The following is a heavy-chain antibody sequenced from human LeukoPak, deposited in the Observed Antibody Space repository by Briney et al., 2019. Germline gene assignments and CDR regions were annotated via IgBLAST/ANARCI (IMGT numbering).Heavy chain of an antibody. V-gene: IGHV3-23*01. D-gene: IGHD1-1*01. CDR1: GFTFSSYA. J-gene: IGHJ4*02. CDR2: ISGSGGST. Sequence: GGSLRLSCAASGFTFSSYAMSWVRQAPGKGLEWVSAISGSGGSTYYADSVKGRLTISRDNSKNTLYLQMNSLRAEDTAVYYCAKVVLITGTTAIDYWGQGTRVTVSS. CDR3: AKVVLITGTTAIDY.